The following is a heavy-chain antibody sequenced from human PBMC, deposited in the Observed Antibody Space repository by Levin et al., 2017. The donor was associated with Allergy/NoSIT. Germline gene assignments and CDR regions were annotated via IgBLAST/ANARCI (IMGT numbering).Heavy chain of an antibody. CDR1: GGSISSYY. CDR3: ARDRLTPDFWSGYYGHYYYYGMDV. J-gene: IGHJ6*02. CDR2: IYYSGST. Sequence: SETLSLTCTVSGGSISSYYWSWIRQPPGKGLEWIGYIYYSGSTNYNPSLKSRVTISVDTSKNQFSLKLSSVTAADTAVYYCARDRLTPDFWSGYYGHYYYYGMDVWGQGTTVTVSS. D-gene: IGHD3-3*01. V-gene: IGHV4-59*01.